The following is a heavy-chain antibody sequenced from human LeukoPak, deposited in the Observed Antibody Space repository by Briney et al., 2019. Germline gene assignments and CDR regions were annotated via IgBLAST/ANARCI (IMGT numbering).Heavy chain of an antibody. Sequence: SETLSLTCTVSGGSISSYYWSWIRQPPGKGLEWIGYIYYSGSTNYNPSLKSRVTISVDTSKNQFSLKLSSVTAADTAVYYCARGRRDYYDSSGCYYDYWGQGTLVTVSS. D-gene: IGHD3-22*01. CDR2: IYYSGST. CDR1: GGSISSYY. V-gene: IGHV4-59*01. CDR3: ARGRRDYYDSSGCYYDY. J-gene: IGHJ4*02.